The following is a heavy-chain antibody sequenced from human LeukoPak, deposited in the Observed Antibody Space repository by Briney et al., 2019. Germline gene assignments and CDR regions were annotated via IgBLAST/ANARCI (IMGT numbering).Heavy chain of an antibody. V-gene: IGHV4-38-2*02. Sequence: SETLSLTCTVSGYSISSGYYWGWIRQPPGKGLEWIGSIYYSGSTYYNPSLKSRVTLSVDTSKNQFSLKLSSVTAADTAVYYCARTSWLVPDYWGQGTLVTVSS. D-gene: IGHD6-19*01. CDR1: GYSISSGYY. CDR2: IYYSGST. J-gene: IGHJ4*02. CDR3: ARTSWLVPDY.